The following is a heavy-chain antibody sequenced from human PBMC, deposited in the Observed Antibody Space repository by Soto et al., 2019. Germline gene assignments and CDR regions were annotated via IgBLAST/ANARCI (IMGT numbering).Heavy chain of an antibody. D-gene: IGHD3-10*01. CDR3: ATAHLLWFGESTDNWFDP. Sequence: ASVKVSCKVSGYTLTELSMHWVRQAPGKGLEWMGGFDPEDGETIYAQKFQGRVTMTEDTSTDTAYMELGSLRSEDTAVYYCATAHLLWFGESTDNWFDPWGQGTLVTVSS. V-gene: IGHV1-24*01. J-gene: IGHJ5*02. CDR2: FDPEDGET. CDR1: GYTLTELS.